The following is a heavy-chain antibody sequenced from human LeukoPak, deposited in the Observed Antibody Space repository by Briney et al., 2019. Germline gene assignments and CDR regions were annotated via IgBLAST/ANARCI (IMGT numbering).Heavy chain of an antibody. J-gene: IGHJ4*02. CDR1: GFTFSSYA. D-gene: IGHD1-26*01. V-gene: IGHV3-30*04. CDR3: ARGSGRFSGSYYFDY. Sequence: PGRSLRLPCAASGFTFSSYAMHWVRQAPGKGLEWVAVISYDGSNKYYADSVKGRFTISRDNSKNTLYLQMNSLRAEDTAVYYCARGSGRFSGSYYFDYWGQGTLVTVSS. CDR2: ISYDGSNK.